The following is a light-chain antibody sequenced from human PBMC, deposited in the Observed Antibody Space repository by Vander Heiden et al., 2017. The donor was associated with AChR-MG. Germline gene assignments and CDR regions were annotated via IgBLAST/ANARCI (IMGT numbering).Light chain of an antibody. V-gene: IGLV4-69*01. CDR2: LNSDGSH. CDR1: SGHSSYA. Sequence: QLVLTQSPYASASLGASVKLTCTLSSGHSSYAIAWHQQQPEKGPRYLMKLNSDGSHSKGDGSPDRCSGSSSGAERYLTISSLQSEDEADYYCQTWGTGILVFGGGTKLTVL. CDR3: QTWGTGILV. J-gene: IGLJ2*01.